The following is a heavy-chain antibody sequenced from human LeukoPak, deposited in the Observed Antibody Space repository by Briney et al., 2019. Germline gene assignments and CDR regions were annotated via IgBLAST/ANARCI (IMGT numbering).Heavy chain of an antibody. V-gene: IGHV3-23*01. D-gene: IGHD6-19*01. Sequence: GGSLRLSCAASGFTFSSYAMSWVRQAPGKGLEWVSAISGSGGSTYYADSVKGRFTISRDNSKNTLYLQMNSLRAQDTAVYYCARGIAVDSYPYYFDCWGEGTLVTVSS. CDR1: GFTFSSYA. CDR3: ARGIAVDSYPYYFDC. J-gene: IGHJ4*02. CDR2: ISGSGGST.